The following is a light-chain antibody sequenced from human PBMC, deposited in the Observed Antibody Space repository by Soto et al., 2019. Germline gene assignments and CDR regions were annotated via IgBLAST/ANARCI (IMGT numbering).Light chain of an antibody. J-gene: IGLJ1*01. CDR1: GSDIGGYNY. Sequence: QSALTQPASVSGSPGLSITIYCIGTGSDIGGYNYVSWYQQHPGKAPTLMIYDVWARPLGVSHRFSGSKSGNTASLTISGLQGDDGADYYCSSYTADMTYVFGTGTKVTVL. V-gene: IGLV2-14*03. CDR2: DVW. CDR3: SSYTADMTYV.